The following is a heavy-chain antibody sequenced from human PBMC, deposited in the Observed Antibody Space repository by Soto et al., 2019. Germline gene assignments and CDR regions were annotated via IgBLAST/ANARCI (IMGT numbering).Heavy chain of an antibody. J-gene: IGHJ6*02. CDR1: GYSISSDYY. Sequence: SETLSLTCAVSGYSISSDYYWGWIRQPPGKGLEWIGSISHSGGTYYNPSPNSRVTISADTSKTEFSLNLSSVTAADTASYYCSRDNLGHTGYYCGIDVWGQGTTVTVSS. CDR2: ISHSGGT. V-gene: IGHV4-38-2*02. CDR3: SRDNLGHTGYYCGIDV. D-gene: IGHD7-27*01.